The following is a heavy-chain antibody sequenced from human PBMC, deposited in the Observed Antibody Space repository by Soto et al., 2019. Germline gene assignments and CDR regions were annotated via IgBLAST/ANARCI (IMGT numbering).Heavy chain of an antibody. Sequence: ETLSLTCTVSGGSFSSGDYFWSRLRQSPGKRLEWIAYIYYSGSTNYNPSLKSRATISVDTSKSQVSLTLTSMTAADAALYYCARSPNYYYYGFDVWGQGTAVTVSS. CDR2: IYYSGST. V-gene: IGHV4-61*08. CDR1: GGSFSSGDYF. CDR3: ARSPNYYYYGFDV. D-gene: IGHD3-10*01. J-gene: IGHJ6*02.